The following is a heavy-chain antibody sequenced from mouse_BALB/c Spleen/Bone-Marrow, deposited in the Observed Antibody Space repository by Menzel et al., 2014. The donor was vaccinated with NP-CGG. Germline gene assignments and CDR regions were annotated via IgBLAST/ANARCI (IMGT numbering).Heavy chain of an antibody. Sequence: VKLMESGPGLVAPSQSLSITCTVSGFSLTSNGVHWVRQPPGKGPEWLGVIWTGGSTNYNSALMSRLSISEDNSKSQVFLKMNSLQTDDTAMYYCARGAYYRFFDYWGQGTTLTVSS. CDR3: ARGAYYRFFDY. CDR1: GFSLTSNG. J-gene: IGHJ2*01. CDR2: IWTGGST. V-gene: IGHV2-9*02. D-gene: IGHD2-14*01.